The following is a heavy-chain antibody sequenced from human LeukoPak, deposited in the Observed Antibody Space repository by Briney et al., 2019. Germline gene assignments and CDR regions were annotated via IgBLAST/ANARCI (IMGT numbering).Heavy chain of an antibody. CDR2: INHRGST. V-gene: IGHV4-34*01. CDR1: GGSINSYY. Sequence: SETLSLTCTVSGGSINSYYWSWIRQPPGKGLEWIGEINHRGSTNYNPSLKRRVTISVDTSKNQFSLKLSSVTAADTAVYYCARRVGRWFGERAYYYNYMDVWGNGTTVTISS. J-gene: IGHJ6*03. CDR3: ARRVGRWFGERAYYYNYMDV. D-gene: IGHD3-10*01.